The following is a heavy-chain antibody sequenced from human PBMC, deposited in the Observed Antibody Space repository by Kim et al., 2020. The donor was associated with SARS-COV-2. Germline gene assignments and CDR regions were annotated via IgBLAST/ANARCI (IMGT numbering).Heavy chain of an antibody. V-gene: IGHV3-30*02. Sequence: RFTISRDNSKNTLYLQMNSLRAEDTAVYYCAKSLRKYYYDSSGYYHLFDYWGQGTLVTISS. J-gene: IGHJ4*02. D-gene: IGHD3-22*01. CDR3: AKSLRKYYYDSSGYYHLFDY.